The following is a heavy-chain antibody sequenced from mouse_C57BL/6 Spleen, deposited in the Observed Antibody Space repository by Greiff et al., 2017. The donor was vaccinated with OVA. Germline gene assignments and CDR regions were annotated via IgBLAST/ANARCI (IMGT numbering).Heavy chain of an antibody. V-gene: IGHV1-19*01. D-gene: IGHD2-2*01. CDR1: GYTFTDYY. Sequence: EVMLVESGPVLVKPGASVKMSCKASGYTFTDYYMNWVKQSHGKSLEWIGVINPYNGGTSYNQKFKGKATLTVDKSSSTAYMELNSLTSEDSAVYYCARGYYGYDERGYFDVWGTGTTVTVSS. CDR3: ARGYYGYDERGYFDV. CDR2: INPYNGGT. J-gene: IGHJ1*03.